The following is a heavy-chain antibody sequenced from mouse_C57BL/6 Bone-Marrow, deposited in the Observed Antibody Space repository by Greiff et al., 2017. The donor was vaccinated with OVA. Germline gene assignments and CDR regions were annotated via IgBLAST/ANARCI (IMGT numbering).Heavy chain of an antibody. V-gene: IGHV1-81*01. CDR3: ARGGYYGSCGRGAMDY. D-gene: IGHD1-1*01. Sequence: QVQLKESGAELARPGASVKLSCKASGYTFTSYGISWVKQRTGQGLEWIGEIYPRSGNTYYNEKFKGKATLTADKSSSTAYMELRSLTSEDSAVYFCARGGYYGSCGRGAMDYWGQGTSVTVSS. J-gene: IGHJ4*01. CDR1: GYTFTSYG. CDR2: IYPRSGNT.